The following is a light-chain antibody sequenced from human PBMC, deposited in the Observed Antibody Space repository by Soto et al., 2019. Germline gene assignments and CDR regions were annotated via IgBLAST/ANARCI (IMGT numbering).Light chain of an antibody. CDR3: QHYNSYSGT. J-gene: IGKJ1*01. V-gene: IGKV1-5*01. CDR1: QSISSW. Sequence: DIQMTQSPSTLSASVGDRVTITCRASQSISSWLAWYQQKPGKAPKLLISDASSFESGVPSRFSGSGSGTEFTLTISSLQPDDFATYYCQHYNSYSGTFGQGTKVEIK. CDR2: DAS.